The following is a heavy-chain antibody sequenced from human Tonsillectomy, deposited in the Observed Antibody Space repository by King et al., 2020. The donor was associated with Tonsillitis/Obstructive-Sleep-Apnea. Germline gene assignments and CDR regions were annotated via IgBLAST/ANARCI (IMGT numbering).Heavy chain of an antibody. J-gene: IGHJ4*01. Sequence: VQLQEXXPGLVKPSETLSLTCTVSGGSISSYYWSWIRQPPGKGLEWIGYIYYSGSTNYNPSLKSRVTISVDTSKNQFSLKLSSVTAADPAVYYCARHXYXXXWSHXXYWXXGTLVTVSX. CDR1: GGSISSYY. CDR3: ARHXYXXXWSHXXY. V-gene: IGHV4-59*08. D-gene: IGHD2-2*01. CDR2: IYYSGST.